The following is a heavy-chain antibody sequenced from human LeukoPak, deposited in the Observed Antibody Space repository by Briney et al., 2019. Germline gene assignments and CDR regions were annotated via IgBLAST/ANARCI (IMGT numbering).Heavy chain of an antibody. J-gene: IGHJ5*02. D-gene: IGHD2-8*01. V-gene: IGHV3-13*01. Sequence: GDSLRLSCGASGFTLSNYDMHWVRQTTAEGLAWVSAIGTIGDTLYPDSVKGRFTISRENARNSVYLQMNSLRAGDTAVYYCVRGCMFCEWKTSFDPWGRGTLVTVSS. CDR1: GFTLSNYD. CDR3: VRGCMFCEWKTSFDP. CDR2: IGTIGDT.